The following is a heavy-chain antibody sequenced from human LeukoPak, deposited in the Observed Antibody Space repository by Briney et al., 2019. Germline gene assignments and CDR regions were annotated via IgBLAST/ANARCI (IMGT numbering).Heavy chain of an antibody. CDR2: VTPTGAGT. D-gene: IGHD2/OR15-2a*01. J-gene: IGHJ4*02. CDR3: ARDQAYMAPTSNFDY. V-gene: IGHV1-2*02. CDR1: GYTFTLYY. Sequence: APVKVSCKAWGYTFTLYYTLAVRQAPGQGLEWVGWVTPTGAGTNYAQKFQGRVTMTRDTSISTAYMELSGLRSDDTAVYYCARDQAYMAPTSNFDYCGQGTLVTVSS.